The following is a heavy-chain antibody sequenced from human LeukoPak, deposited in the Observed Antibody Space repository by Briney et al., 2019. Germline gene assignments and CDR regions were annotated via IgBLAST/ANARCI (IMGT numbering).Heavy chain of an antibody. CDR2: INHSGST. V-gene: IGHV4-38-2*02. J-gene: IGHJ4*02. CDR3: ARGRRRRTSDPFDY. Sequence: SETLSLTCTVSGYSISSGYYWGWIRQPPGKGLEWIGEINHSGSTNYNPSLKSRVTISVDTSKNQFSLKLSSVTAADTAVYYCARGRRRRTSDPFDYWGQGTLVTVSS. D-gene: IGHD1-1*01. CDR1: GYSISSGYY.